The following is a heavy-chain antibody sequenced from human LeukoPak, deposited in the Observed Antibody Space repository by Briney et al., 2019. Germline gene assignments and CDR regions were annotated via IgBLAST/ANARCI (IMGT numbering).Heavy chain of an antibody. V-gene: IGHV4-34*01. CDR3: ARGLTELGTAYYYYMDV. D-gene: IGHD7-27*01. J-gene: IGHJ6*03. Sequence: SETLSLTCAVYGGSFSGYSWSWIRLSPGKGLEWIADIIHSGSTNYNSSLKSRVTISLDTSKNQFSLNLTSVTAADTAVYYCARGLTELGTAYYYYMDVWGKGTTVIVSS. CDR1: GGSFSGYS. CDR2: IIHSGST.